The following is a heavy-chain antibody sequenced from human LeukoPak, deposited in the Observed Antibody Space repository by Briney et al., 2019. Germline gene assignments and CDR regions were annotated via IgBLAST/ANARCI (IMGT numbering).Heavy chain of an antibody. CDR2: IQYHGSKK. Sequence: PGGSLRLSCAASGFTVSSNYMSWVRQAPGKGLEWVAFIQYHGSKKYYAESVKGRFTISGDNSKNTLYLQMNSLRADDTSVYYCAKNQRGKIVTMDYWGQGTLVTVSS. J-gene: IGHJ4*02. V-gene: IGHV3-30*02. CDR3: AKNQRGKIVTMDY. D-gene: IGHD4/OR15-4a*01. CDR1: GFTVSSNY.